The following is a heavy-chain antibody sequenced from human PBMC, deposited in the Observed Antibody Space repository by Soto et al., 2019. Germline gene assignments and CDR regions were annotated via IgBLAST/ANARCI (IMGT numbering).Heavy chain of an antibody. CDR3: ARDQWVLSD. Sequence: SETLSLTCTVSGGSISSYYWSWIRQPPGKGLEWIGYIYYSGSTNYNPPLKSRVTISVDTSKNQFSLKLSSVTAADTAVYYCARDQWVLSDWGQGTLVTVSS. CDR1: GGSISSYY. J-gene: IGHJ4*02. V-gene: IGHV4-59*01. D-gene: IGHD1-26*01. CDR2: IYYSGST.